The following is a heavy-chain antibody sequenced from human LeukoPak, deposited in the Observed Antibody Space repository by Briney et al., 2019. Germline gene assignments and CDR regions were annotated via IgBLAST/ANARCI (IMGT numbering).Heavy chain of an antibody. CDR1: GFTFSDYY. Sequence: GGSLRLSCAASGFTFSDYYMSWIRQAPGKGLEWVSYISSSGSTIYYADSVKGRFTNSRDNAKNSLYLQMNSLRAEDTAVYYCARAPTPDYYYYMDVWGKGTTVTVSS. CDR3: ARAPTPDYYYYMDV. J-gene: IGHJ6*03. CDR2: ISSSGSTI. V-gene: IGHV3-11*04.